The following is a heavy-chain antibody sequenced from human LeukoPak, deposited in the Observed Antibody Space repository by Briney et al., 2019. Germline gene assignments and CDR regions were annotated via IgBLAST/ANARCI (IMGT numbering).Heavy chain of an antibody. CDR2: IRQDGSVQ. CDR1: GFTFSSYW. D-gene: IGHD1/OR15-1a*01. Sequence: GGSLRLSCAASGFTFSSYWVSWVRQAPGKGLEWVANIRQDGSVQNYVDSVKGRFTIFRDNPKNSVYLQMSSLRAEDTAVYYCLVTTRSRGFDYWGQGTLVTVSS. V-gene: IGHV3-7*01. J-gene: IGHJ4*02. CDR3: LVTTRSRGFDY.